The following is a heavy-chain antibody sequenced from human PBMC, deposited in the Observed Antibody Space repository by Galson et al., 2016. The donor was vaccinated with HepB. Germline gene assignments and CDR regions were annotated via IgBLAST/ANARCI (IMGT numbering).Heavy chain of an antibody. J-gene: IGHJ3*01. V-gene: IGHV3-23*01. CDR3: TRDPFPGAFDV. CDR2: ISGSGVST. D-gene: IGHD1-1*01. CDR1: GFTFSSYA. Sequence: SLRLSCAASGFTFSSYAISWVRQAPGKGLEWVSLISGSGVSTYYADSVKGRFTISRDNSKNTLYLQMNSLRADDTAVYYCTRDPFPGAFDVWGQGTMVIVAS.